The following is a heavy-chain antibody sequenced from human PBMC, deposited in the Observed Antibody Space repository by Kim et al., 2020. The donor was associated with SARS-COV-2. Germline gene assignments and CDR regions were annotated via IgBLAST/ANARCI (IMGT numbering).Heavy chain of an antibody. Sequence: GGSLRLSCAASGFTVSSNYMSWVRQAPGKGLEWVSVIYSGGSTYYADSVKGRFTISRDNSKNTLYLQMNSLRAEDTAVYYCARHIVVVPAATYYYYYGMDVWGQGTTVTVSS. J-gene: IGHJ6*02. CDR3: ARHIVVVPAATYYYYYGMDV. V-gene: IGHV3-53*01. CDR2: IYSGGST. D-gene: IGHD2-2*01. CDR1: GFTVSSNY.